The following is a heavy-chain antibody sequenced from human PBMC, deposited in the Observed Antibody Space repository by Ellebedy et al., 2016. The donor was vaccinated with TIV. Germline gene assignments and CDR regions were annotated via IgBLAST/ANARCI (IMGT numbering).Heavy chain of an antibody. V-gene: IGHV4-59*08. CDR1: GYPLSTFY. CDR2: IFHSGIT. CDR3: ARSRYCDTVACYEDYNYFDP. Sequence: MPSETLSLTCTVSGYPLSTFYWSWIRQAPGKGLEWIGDIFHSGITNYNPSLKSRLSMSVDTSKNQFSLKLNSVTAADTAMYYCARSRYCDTVACYEDYNYFDPWGQGALVTVSS. D-gene: IGHD2/OR15-2a*01. J-gene: IGHJ5*02.